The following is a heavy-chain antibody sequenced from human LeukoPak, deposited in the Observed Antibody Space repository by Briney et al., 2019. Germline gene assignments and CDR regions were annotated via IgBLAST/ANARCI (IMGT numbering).Heavy chain of an antibody. Sequence: GGSLRLSCPASGFTFSSYAMSWVRQAPGKGLEWVSAISGSGGSTYYADSVKGRFTISRDNSKNTLYLQMNSLRAEDTAVYYCAKRYYDFWSGYYHHSDYWGQGTLVTVSS. J-gene: IGHJ4*02. D-gene: IGHD3-3*01. CDR2: ISGSGGST. V-gene: IGHV3-23*01. CDR3: AKRYYDFWSGYYHHSDY. CDR1: GFTFSSYA.